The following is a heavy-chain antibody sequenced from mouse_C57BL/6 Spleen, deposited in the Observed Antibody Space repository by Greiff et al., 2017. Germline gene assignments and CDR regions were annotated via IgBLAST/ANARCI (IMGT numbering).Heavy chain of an antibody. V-gene: IGHV2-9-1*01. CDR2: IWTGGGT. CDR3: ARNNDGYSYAMDY. J-gene: IGHJ4*01. D-gene: IGHD2-3*01. CDR1: GFSLTSYA. Sequence: VKLVESGPGLVAPSQSLSITCTVSGFSLTSYAISWVRQPPGKGLEWLGVIWTGGGTNYNSALKSRLSISKDNSKSQVFLKMNSLQTDDTARYYCARNNDGYSYAMDYWGQGTSVTVSS.